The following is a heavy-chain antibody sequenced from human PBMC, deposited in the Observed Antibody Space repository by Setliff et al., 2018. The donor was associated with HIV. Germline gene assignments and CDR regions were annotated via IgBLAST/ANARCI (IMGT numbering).Heavy chain of an antibody. CDR2: IQTSEGT. CDR1: GGSISTDY. CDR3: ARGGYGSGNAYYFAD. V-gene: IGHV4-4*07. Sequence: PSETLSLTCTVSGGSISTDYWTWVRQSAGKGLEWIGRIQTSEGTKYNPSLNSRVTVSIGTPKNQFSLDLTSVTAADTAVYYCARGGYGSGNAYYFADWGQGTPVTVSS. D-gene: IGHD3-10*01. J-gene: IGHJ4*02.